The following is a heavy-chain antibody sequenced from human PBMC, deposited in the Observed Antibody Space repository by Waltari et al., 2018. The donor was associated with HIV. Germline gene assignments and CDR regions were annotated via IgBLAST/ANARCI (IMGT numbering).Heavy chain of an antibody. Sequence: QLQLQESGPGLVKPSETLSLTCTVSGGSMSDTGDYHWGWIRQPPGKGLEWSGNFHYTGNTFYNPSLKSRVTISADTSKNQFSLKLSSLTAADTAVYFCMRHRGYFPPDYWGQGTLVTVSS. CDR3: MRHRGYFPPDY. D-gene: IGHD1-26*01. CDR1: GGSMSDTGDYH. CDR2: FHYTGNT. V-gene: IGHV4-39*01. J-gene: IGHJ4*02.